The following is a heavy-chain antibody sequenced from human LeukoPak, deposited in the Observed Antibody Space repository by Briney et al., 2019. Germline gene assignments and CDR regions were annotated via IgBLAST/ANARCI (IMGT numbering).Heavy chain of an antibody. Sequence: GGSLRLSCAASGFTFDDYAMHWVRQAPGKGLEWVSLISGDGGSTYYADSVKGRFTISRDNSKNSLYLQMNSLRAEDTALYYCARSLGYSARFDPWGQGTLVTVSS. CDR2: ISGDGGST. CDR3: ARSLGYSARFDP. CDR1: GFTFDDYA. J-gene: IGHJ5*02. V-gene: IGHV3-43*02. D-gene: IGHD2-15*01.